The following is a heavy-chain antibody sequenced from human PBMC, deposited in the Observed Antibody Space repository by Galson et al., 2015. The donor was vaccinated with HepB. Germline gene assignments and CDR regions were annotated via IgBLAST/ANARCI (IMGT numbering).Heavy chain of an antibody. J-gene: IGHJ3*02. Sequence: SVKVSCKASGYTFTSYYMHWVRQAPGQGLEWMGIINPSGGSTSYAQKFQGRVTMTRDTSTSTVYMELSSLRSEDTAVYYCAGPVELGYCSGGSCYPTKPYAFDIWGQGTMVTVSS. V-gene: IGHV1-46*03. D-gene: IGHD2-15*01. CDR2: INPSGGST. CDR1: GYTFTSYY. CDR3: AGPVELGYCSGGSCYPTKPYAFDI.